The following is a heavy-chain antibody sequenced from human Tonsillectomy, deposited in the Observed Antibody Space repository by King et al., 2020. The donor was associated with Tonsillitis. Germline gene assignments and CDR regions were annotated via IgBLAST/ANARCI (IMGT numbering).Heavy chain of an antibody. Sequence: VQLVESGGVVVQPGGSLRLSCAASGFTFDDYAMHWVRQAPGKGLEWVSLISWDGGSTYYADSVKGRFTISRDNSKNSLYLQMNSLRAEDTALYYCAKDKGRAAGDPTFGMDVWGQGTTVTVSS. J-gene: IGHJ6*02. CDR2: ISWDGGST. CDR3: AKDKGRAAGDPTFGMDV. CDR1: GFTFDDYA. V-gene: IGHV3-43D*03. D-gene: IGHD6-13*01.